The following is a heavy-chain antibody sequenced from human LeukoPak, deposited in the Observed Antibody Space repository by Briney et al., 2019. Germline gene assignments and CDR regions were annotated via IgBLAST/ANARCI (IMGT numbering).Heavy chain of an antibody. CDR1: GYTFTGYY. D-gene: IGHD3-22*01. Sequence: PSVKVSCKASGYTFTGYYMHWVRQAPGQGLEWMGWINPNSGGTNYAQKFQGRVTMTRDTSISTAYMELSRLRSDDTAVYYCARHNYYDSSGYEYWGQGTLVTVSS. J-gene: IGHJ4*02. CDR2: INPNSGGT. CDR3: ARHNYYDSSGYEY. V-gene: IGHV1-2*02.